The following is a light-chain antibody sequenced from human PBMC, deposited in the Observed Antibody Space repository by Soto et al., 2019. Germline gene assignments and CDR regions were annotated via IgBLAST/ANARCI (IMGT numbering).Light chain of an antibody. J-gene: IGLJ2*01. CDR2: LNSDGSH. V-gene: IGLV4-69*01. CDR1: SGHSSYA. CDR3: QTWGTGIIV. Sequence: QPVLTQSPSASASLGASVKLTCTLSSGHSSYAIAWHQQQPEKGPRYLMKLNSDGSHSKGAGIPDRFSGSSSGAERYLTISSLQSEEEADYYCQTWGTGIIVFGGGTKLTVL.